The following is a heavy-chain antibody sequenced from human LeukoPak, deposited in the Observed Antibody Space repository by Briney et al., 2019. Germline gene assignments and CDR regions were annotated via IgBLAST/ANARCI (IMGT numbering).Heavy chain of an antibody. V-gene: IGHV3-30*18. CDR1: GFTFSSYG. Sequence: GGSLRLSCAASGFTFSSYGMHWVRQAPGKGLEWVAVISYDGSNKYYADSVKGRFTISRDNSKNTLYLQMNSPRAEDTAVYYCAKDRGLRYYYYYGMDVWGQGTTVTVSS. D-gene: IGHD5-12*01. CDR2: ISYDGSNK. J-gene: IGHJ6*02. CDR3: AKDRGLRYYYYYGMDV.